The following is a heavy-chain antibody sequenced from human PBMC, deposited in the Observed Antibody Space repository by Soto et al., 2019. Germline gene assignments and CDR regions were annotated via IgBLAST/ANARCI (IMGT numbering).Heavy chain of an antibody. V-gene: IGHV3-30*18. CDR3: AKDNYYYDSSGLFDY. CDR2: ISYDGSNK. CDR1: GFTFSSYG. J-gene: IGHJ4*02. D-gene: IGHD3-22*01. Sequence: PGGSLRPSCAASGFTFSSYGMHWVRQAPGKGLEWVAVISYDGSNKYYADPVKGRFTISRDNPKNTLYLQMNSLRAEDTAVYYCAKDNYYYDSSGLFDYWGQGTLVTVSS.